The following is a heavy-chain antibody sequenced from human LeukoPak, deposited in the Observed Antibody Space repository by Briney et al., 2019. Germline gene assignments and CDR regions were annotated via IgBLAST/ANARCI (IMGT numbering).Heavy chain of an antibody. D-gene: IGHD6-19*01. CDR2: IDPDTGAT. J-gene: IGHJ4*02. CDR3: GSTSGWSSDGLQ. Sequence: ASVTVSCKASGYTFTGYYMHWVRQAPGQGLEWMGWIDPDTGATNYAQNFQDRVTITRDTAISTAYMELTRLKSDDTAVYYCGSTSGWSSDGLQWGQGTLVTVSS. CDR1: GYTFTGYY. V-gene: IGHV1-2*02.